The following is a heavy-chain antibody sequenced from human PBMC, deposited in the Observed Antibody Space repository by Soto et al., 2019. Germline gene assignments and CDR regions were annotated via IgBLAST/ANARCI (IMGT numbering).Heavy chain of an antibody. Sequence: QVQLAQSGAEVKKPGASVKVSCKASGYTFTSSAIHRVRQAPGQGLEWRGWINAGNGNIKHSQKLKHRVTIPRDTSASTAYMELSSLRLEDTAVYYCARDGAVAGDRNFDYWGQGTLVTVSS. CDR1: GYTFTSSA. J-gene: IGHJ4*02. CDR3: ARDGAVAGDRNFDY. D-gene: IGHD6-19*01. V-gene: IGHV1-3*01. CDR2: INAGNGNI.